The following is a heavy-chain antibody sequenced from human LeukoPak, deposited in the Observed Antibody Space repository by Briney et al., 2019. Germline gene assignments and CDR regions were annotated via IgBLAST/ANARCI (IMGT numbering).Heavy chain of an antibody. V-gene: IGHV3-30*02. Sequence: PGGSLRLFCAASGFTFNSFAMHWVRQAPGKGLEHLAFIQSDGSDKYYADSVKGRFTISRDNSKNTLYLQMNGLRGDDTAVYYCVKDLPVLHSWGQGTLVTVSS. CDR1: GFTFNSFA. CDR3: VKDLPVLHS. CDR2: IQSDGSDK. J-gene: IGHJ4*02. D-gene: IGHD3-16*01.